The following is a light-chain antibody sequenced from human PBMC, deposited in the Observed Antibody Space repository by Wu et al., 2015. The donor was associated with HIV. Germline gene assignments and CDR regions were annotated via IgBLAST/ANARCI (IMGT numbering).Light chain of an antibody. CDR3: QQYNAYWT. CDR2: KAS. Sequence: QMTQSPSTLSASVGDRVTITCRASQSINSWLAWYQQKPGKAPKLLIYKASSLEGGVPSRFSGSGSGTEFTLTISSLQPDDFATYYCQQYNAYWTFGQGTKVEIK. CDR1: QSINSW. J-gene: IGKJ1*01. V-gene: IGKV1-5*03.